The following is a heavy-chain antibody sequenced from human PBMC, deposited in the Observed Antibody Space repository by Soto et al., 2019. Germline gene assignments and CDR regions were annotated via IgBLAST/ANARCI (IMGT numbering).Heavy chain of an antibody. CDR1: GGSISSGGYY. J-gene: IGHJ5*02. Sequence: SETLSLTCTVSGGSISSGGYYWSWIRQHPGKGLEWIGYIYYSGSTYYNPSLKSRVTISVDTSKNQFSLKLSSVTAADTAVYCCARVQYYYGSGSYTAPPNWFDPWGQGTLVTVSS. D-gene: IGHD3-10*01. CDR3: ARVQYYYGSGSYTAPPNWFDP. V-gene: IGHV4-31*03. CDR2: IYYSGST.